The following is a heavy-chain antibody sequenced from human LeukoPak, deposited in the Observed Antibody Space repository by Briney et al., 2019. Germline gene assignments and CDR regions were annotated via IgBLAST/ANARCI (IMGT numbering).Heavy chain of an antibody. CDR3: ARADYGDYAVPAHIDY. J-gene: IGHJ4*02. CDR1: GGSFSDYY. V-gene: IGHV4-30-4*01. D-gene: IGHD4-17*01. Sequence: PSETLSLTCAVYGGSFSDYYWSWIRQPPGKGLEWIGYIYYSGSTYYNPSLKSRVTISVDTSKNQFSLKLSSVTAADTAVYYCARADYGDYAVPAHIDYWGQGTLVTVSS. CDR2: IYYSGST.